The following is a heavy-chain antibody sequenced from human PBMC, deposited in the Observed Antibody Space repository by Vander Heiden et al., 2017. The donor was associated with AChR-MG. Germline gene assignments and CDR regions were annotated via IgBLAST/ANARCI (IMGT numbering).Heavy chain of an antibody. CDR2: IYYSGRT. CDR1: RRSISSYY. J-gene: IGHJ3*02. CDR3: ARGGDGYNYNAFDI. V-gene: IGHV4-59*07. D-gene: IGHD5-12*01. Sequence: QVQLPESGPGLVKPSDTLSLTCTVSRRSISSYYWSWIRQPPGKGLEWIGYIYYSGRTNYNPSLKSRVTISVDTSKNQFSLKLSSVTAADTAVYYCARGGDGYNYNAFDIWGQGTMVTVSS.